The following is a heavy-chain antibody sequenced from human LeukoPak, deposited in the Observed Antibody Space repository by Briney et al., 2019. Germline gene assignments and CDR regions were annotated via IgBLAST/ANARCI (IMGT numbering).Heavy chain of an antibody. CDR2: ISWNSGSI. Sequence: PGGSLRLSCAASGFTFDDYAMHWVRHAPGKGLEWVSGISWNSGSIGYADSVKGRFTISRDNSKNTLYLQMNSLRAEDTAVYYCARVDFRAYDAFDIWGQGTMVTVSS. CDR1: GFTFDDYA. J-gene: IGHJ3*02. V-gene: IGHV3-9*01. D-gene: IGHD2-2*03. CDR3: ARVDFRAYDAFDI.